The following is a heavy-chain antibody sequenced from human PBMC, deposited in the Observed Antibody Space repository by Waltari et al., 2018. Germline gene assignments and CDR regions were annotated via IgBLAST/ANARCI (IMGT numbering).Heavy chain of an antibody. CDR3: ARGSRYYYDSSGYYPNYFDY. D-gene: IGHD3-22*01. J-gene: IGHJ4*02. V-gene: IGHV4-61*02. Sequence: QVQLQESGPGLVKPSQTLSLTCTVSGGSISSGSFYWSWIRQPAGQGLEWIGRIYTSWITNYNPSLKSRVTISVDTSKNQFSLKLSSVTAADTAVYYCARGSRYYYDSSGYYPNYFDYWGQGTLVTVSS. CDR1: GGSISSGSFY. CDR2: IYTSWIT.